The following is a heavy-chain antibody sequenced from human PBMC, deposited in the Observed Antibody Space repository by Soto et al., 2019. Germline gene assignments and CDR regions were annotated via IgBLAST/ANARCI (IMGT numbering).Heavy chain of an antibody. CDR2: ISAYNGNT. V-gene: IGHV1-18*01. D-gene: IGHD3-16*01. Sequence: GDSGKVSCTASGYTLTSYGISWVRQAPGQGLEWMGWISAYNGNTNYAQKLQGRVTMTTDTSTSTAYMELRSLRSDDTAVYYCARFGCYYYYTDVWGKGTTVTVSS. CDR1: GYTLTSYG. CDR3: ARFGCYYYYTDV. J-gene: IGHJ6*03.